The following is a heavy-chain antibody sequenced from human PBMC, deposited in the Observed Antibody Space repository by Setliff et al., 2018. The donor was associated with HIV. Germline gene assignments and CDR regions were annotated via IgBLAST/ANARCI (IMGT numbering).Heavy chain of an antibody. CDR3: AHRRQVSYAQGSPDYFDY. V-gene: IGHV2-5*02. CDR2: IYRDDDK. CDR1: GFSLSTPGVG. J-gene: IGHJ4*02. D-gene: IGHD3-10*01. Sequence: ASGPTLVNPTQTLTLTCTFSGFSLSTPGVGVAWIRQPPGKALEWVAVIYRDDDKRYNPSLRGRLSITMDTSKSQVVLTVTNMDPVDTATFYCAHRRQVSYAQGSPDYFDYWGQGMMVTVSS.